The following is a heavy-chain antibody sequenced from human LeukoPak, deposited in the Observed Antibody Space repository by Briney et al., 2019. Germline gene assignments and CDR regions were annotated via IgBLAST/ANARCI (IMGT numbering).Heavy chain of an antibody. J-gene: IGHJ4*02. CDR2: IHYSGST. V-gene: IGHV4-59*01. CDR3: GRTRNSGHFDY. Sequence: SETLSLTCTVSDGSINGYYWSWIRQPPGQGLEWIAYIHYSGSTLYNPSLKSRVTLSIDTSNNQFSLKMKSVTAADTAVYYCGRTRNSGHFDYWGQGTLVTVSS. CDR1: DGSINGYY. D-gene: IGHD6-25*01.